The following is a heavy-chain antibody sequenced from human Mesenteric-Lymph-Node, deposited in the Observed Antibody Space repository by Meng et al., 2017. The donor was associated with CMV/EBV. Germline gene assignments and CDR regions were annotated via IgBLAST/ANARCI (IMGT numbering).Heavy chain of an antibody. D-gene: IGHD5-12*01. CDR3: AIGYSGYGPLDY. J-gene: IGHJ4*02. CDR2: INQSGIT. Sequence: SETLSLTCGVYGGSFSGNFWSWIRQPPGKGLEWIGEINQSGITKYHPSLKSRGTISVDTSKNQFSLKVTSVTAADTAVYYCAIGYSGYGPLDYWGQGTLVTVSS. CDR1: GGSFSGNF. V-gene: IGHV4-34*01.